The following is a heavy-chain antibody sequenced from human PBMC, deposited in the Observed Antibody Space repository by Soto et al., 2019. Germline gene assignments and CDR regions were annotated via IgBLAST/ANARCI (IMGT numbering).Heavy chain of an antibody. Sequence: PSETLSLTCTVSGGSISSYYWSWIRQPAGKGLEWIGRIYTSGSTNYNPSLRSRVTMSVDTSKNQFSLKLSSVTAADTAVYYCARGSTSYYYDSSGSLHYWGQGTLVTVS. V-gene: IGHV4-4*07. CDR1: GGSISSYY. CDR2: IYTSGST. D-gene: IGHD3-22*01. J-gene: IGHJ4*02. CDR3: ARGSTSYYYDSSGSLHY.